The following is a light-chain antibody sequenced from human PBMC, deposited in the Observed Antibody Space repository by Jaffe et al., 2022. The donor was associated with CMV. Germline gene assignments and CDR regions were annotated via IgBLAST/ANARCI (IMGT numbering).Light chain of an antibody. CDR2: GAS. Sequence: EIVLTQSPGALSLSPGEGATLSCWASQSVGSNYLAWYQQKPGQAPRLLIYGASRRATGVPDRFSGSGSGTGFTLTISRLEPEDFAVYYCQQYGSSSWTFGQGTKVEIK. V-gene: IGKV3-20*01. J-gene: IGKJ1*01. CDR1: QSVGSNY. CDR3: QQYGSSSWT.